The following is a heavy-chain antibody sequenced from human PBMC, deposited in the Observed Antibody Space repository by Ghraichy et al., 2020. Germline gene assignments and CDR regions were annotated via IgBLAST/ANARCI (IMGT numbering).Heavy chain of an antibody. CDR1: GVTLSGHF. D-gene: IGHD3-10*01. CDR3: VRAGAGLDV. V-gene: IGHV3-72*01. CDR2: TANRANSYIT. J-gene: IGHJ6*02. Sequence: GGSLRLSCVASGVTLSGHFVDWVRQAPGQGLEWVGRTANRANSYITEYAASVRGRFTISRDDSKNSLHLQMNSLKTEDTAVYYCVRAGAGLDVWGQGTTVTVSS.